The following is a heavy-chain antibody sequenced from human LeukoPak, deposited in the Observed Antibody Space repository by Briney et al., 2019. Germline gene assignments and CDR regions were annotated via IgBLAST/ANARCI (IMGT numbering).Heavy chain of an antibody. Sequence: ASVKVSCKASGYTFTSYGISWVRQAPGQGLEWMGWISAYNGNTNYAQKLQGRVTMTTDTSTSTAYMELRSLRSDDTAVYYCARAWPGYYDSSAYYHDAFDIWGQGTMVTVSS. CDR3: ARAWPGYYDSSAYYHDAFDI. CDR1: GYTFTSYG. CDR2: ISAYNGNT. J-gene: IGHJ3*02. V-gene: IGHV1-18*01. D-gene: IGHD3-22*01.